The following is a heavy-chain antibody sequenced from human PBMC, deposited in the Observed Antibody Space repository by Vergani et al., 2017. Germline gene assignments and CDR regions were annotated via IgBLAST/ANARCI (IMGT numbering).Heavy chain of an antibody. CDR3: AREGVWQLSDYYYYYMDV. D-gene: IGHD6-6*01. J-gene: IGHJ6*03. CDR1: GGSISSGSYY. CDR2: IYYSGST. V-gene: IGHV4-61*01. Sequence: QVQLQESGPGLVKPSQTLSLTCTVSGGSISSGSYYWSWIRQPPGKGLEWIGYIYYSGSTNYNPSLKSRVTISVDTSKNQFSLKLSSVTAADTAVYYCAREGVWQLSDYYYYYMDVWGKGTTVTVSS.